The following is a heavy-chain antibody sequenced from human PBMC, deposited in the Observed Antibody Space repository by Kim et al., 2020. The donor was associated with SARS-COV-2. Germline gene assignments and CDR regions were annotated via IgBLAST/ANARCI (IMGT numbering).Heavy chain of an antibody. D-gene: IGHD3-10*01. CDR3: ARDSVDSGSYLDY. V-gene: IGHV3-30*01. Sequence: YYADAVKGRVNISRDNSTYPVYLQMNSLRLEDTALYYCARDSVDSGSYLDYWGQGTPVTVSS. J-gene: IGHJ4*02.